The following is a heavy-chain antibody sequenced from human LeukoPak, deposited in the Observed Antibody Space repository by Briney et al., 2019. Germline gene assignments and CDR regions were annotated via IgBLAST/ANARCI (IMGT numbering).Heavy chain of an antibody. Sequence: GGSLRLSCAASGFTFSSYAMSWVRQAPGKGLEWVSGISWNSGSIGYADSVKGRFTISRDNAKNSLCLQMNSLRAEDTALYYCAKDYYDSSGPWDDAFDIWGQGTMVTVSS. D-gene: IGHD3-22*01. J-gene: IGHJ3*02. CDR2: ISWNSGSI. CDR3: AKDYYDSSGPWDDAFDI. V-gene: IGHV3-9*01. CDR1: GFTFSSYA.